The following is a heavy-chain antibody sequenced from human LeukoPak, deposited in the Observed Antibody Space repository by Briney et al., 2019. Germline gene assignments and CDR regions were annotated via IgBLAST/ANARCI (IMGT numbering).Heavy chain of an antibody. J-gene: IGHJ5*02. CDR1: GYTFTGYY. CDR3: ASRGIAARSWSDP. Sequence: ASVKVSCKASGYTFTGYYMHWVRQAPGQGLEWMGWINPNSGGTNYAQKFQGRVTMTRDTSINTAYMELSRLRSDDTAVYYCASRGIAARSWSDPWGQGTLVTVSS. D-gene: IGHD6-6*01. V-gene: IGHV1-2*02. CDR2: INPNSGGT.